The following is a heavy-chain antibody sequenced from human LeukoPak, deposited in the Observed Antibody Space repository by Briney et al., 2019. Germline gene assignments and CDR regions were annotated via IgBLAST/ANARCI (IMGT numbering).Heavy chain of an antibody. CDR1: GYTFTSYD. J-gene: IGHJ5*02. CDR2: MNPNSGNT. D-gene: IGHD2-2*01. V-gene: IGHV1-8*03. CDR3: AGLAYCSSTSCYGFDP. Sequence: ASVKVSCKASGYTFTSYDINWVRQATGQGLEWMGWMNPNSGNTGYAQKFQGRVTITRNTSIGTAYMELSSLRSEDTAVYYCAGLAYCSSTSCYGFDPWGQGTLVTVSS.